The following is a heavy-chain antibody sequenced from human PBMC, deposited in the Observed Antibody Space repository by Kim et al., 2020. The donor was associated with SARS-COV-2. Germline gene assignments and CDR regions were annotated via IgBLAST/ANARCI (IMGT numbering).Heavy chain of an antibody. J-gene: IGHJ4*02. Sequence: TPSPRSPVTISVDTSKNQVSLKLSSVTAADTAVYYCANGGNYCSGGSCFDYWGQGTLVTVSS. V-gene: IGHV4-34*01. D-gene: IGHD2-15*01. CDR3: ANGGNYCSGGSCFDY.